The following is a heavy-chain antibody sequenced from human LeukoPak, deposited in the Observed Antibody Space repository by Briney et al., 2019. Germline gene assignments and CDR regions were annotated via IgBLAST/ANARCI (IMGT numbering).Heavy chain of an antibody. Sequence: GGSLRLSCAASGFTFSSYGMHWVRQAPGKGLEWVAVIWYDGSNKYYADSVKGRFTISRDNSKNTLYLQMNSLRAEDTAVYYCAKVYSSGYYYVDYWGQGTLVTVSS. CDR3: AKVYSSGYYYVDY. J-gene: IGHJ4*02. CDR1: GFTFSSYG. CDR2: IWYDGSNK. D-gene: IGHD3-22*01. V-gene: IGHV3-33*06.